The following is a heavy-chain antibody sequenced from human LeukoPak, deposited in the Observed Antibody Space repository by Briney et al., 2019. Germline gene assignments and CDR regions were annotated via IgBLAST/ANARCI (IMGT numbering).Heavy chain of an antibody. CDR3: AKMRYSGYGDFDY. J-gene: IGHJ4*02. CDR1: GFTFSSYG. D-gene: IGHD5-12*01. V-gene: IGHV3-30*18. CDR2: ISYDGSNK. Sequence: GGSLRLSCAASGFTFSSYGMLWVRQAPGKGLEWVAVISYDGSNKYYADSVKGRFTISRDNSKNTLYLQMNSLRAEDTAVYYCAKMRYSGYGDFDYWGQGTLVTVSS.